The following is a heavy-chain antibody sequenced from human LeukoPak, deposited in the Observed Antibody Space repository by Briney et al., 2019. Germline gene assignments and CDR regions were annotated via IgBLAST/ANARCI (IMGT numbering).Heavy chain of an antibody. Sequence: GGSLRLSCAASGFTFSSYSMNWVRQAPGKGLEWVSYISSSSSTIYYADSVKGRFTISRDNAKNSLYLQMNSLRAEDTAVYYCARKPNQNAFDIWGQGTMVTVSS. D-gene: IGHD1-14*01. J-gene: IGHJ3*02. V-gene: IGHV3-48*01. CDR1: GFTFSSYS. CDR3: ARKPNQNAFDI. CDR2: ISSSSSTI.